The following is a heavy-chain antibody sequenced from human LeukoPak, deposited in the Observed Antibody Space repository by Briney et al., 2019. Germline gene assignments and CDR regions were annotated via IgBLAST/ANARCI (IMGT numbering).Heavy chain of an antibody. CDR3: ARTYYDILTGYYFDY. CDR1: GGSISSGSYY. Sequence: PSETLSLTCTVSGGSISSGSYYWSWIRQPAGKGLEWIGRIYTSGSTNYNPSLKSRVTISVDTSKNQFSLKLSSVTAADTAVYYCARTYYDILTGYYFDYWGQGTLVTVSS. D-gene: IGHD3-9*01. J-gene: IGHJ4*02. CDR2: IYTSGST. V-gene: IGHV4-61*02.